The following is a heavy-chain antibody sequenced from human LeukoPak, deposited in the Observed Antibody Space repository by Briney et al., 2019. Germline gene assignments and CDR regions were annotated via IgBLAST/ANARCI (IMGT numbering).Heavy chain of an antibody. V-gene: IGHV4-59*11. D-gene: IGHD2-2*01. CDR1: GGSISSHY. J-gene: IGHJ4*02. CDR3: ARGYCSSTSCRYYFDY. Sequence: SETLSLTCTVSGGSISSHYWSWIRQPPGKGLEWIGYIYYSGSTNYNPSLKSRVTISVDTSKNQFSLKLSSVTAADTAAYYCARGYCSSTSCRYYFDYWGQGTLVTVSS. CDR2: IYYSGST.